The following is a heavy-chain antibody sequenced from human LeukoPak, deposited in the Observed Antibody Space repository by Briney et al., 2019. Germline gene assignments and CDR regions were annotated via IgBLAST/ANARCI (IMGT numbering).Heavy chain of an antibody. CDR3: AMNGIVGAAGAFDI. D-gene: IGHD1-26*01. CDR2: IIPIFGTA. J-gene: IGHJ3*02. CDR1: GGTFSSYA. V-gene: IGHV1-69*05. Sequence: SVKVSCKASGGTFSSYAISWVRQAPGQGLEWMGGIIPIFGTANYAQKFQGRVTITTDESTSTAYMEMSSLRSEDTAVYYCAMNGIVGAAGAFDIWGQGTMVTVSS.